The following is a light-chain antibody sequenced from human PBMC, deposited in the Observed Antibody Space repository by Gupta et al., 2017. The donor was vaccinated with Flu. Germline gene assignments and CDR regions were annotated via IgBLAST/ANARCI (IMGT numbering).Light chain of an antibody. CDR1: SSNIGNNA. V-gene: IGLV1-36*01. CDR2: YDD. Sequence: QSVLTQSPSVSEAPRQSVTISCSGSSSNIGNNAVNWYQQLPGKAPKLLIYYDDLLPSGVSDRFSGSKSGTSASLAISGLQSEDEADYYCAAWDDSLNGPVFGGGTKLTVL. CDR3: AAWDDSLNGPV. J-gene: IGLJ2*01.